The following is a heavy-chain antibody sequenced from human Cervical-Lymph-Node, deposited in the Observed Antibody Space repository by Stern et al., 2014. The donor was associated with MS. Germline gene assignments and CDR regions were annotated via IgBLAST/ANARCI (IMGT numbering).Heavy chain of an antibody. CDR1: GFSLSTSGMS. V-gene: IGHV2-70*01. CDR2: LDWDDDK. D-gene: IGHD3-10*01. Sequence: QVTLRESGPALVKPTQTLTLTCTFSGFSLSTSGMSVSWIRQPPGKALEWLALLDWDDDKYYSTSLKTWLTISKDTSKTQVVLTMTNMDPVDTATYYCARLEGLLWFEGEGLDVWGQGTTVTVSS. J-gene: IGHJ6*02. CDR3: ARLEGLLWFEGEGLDV.